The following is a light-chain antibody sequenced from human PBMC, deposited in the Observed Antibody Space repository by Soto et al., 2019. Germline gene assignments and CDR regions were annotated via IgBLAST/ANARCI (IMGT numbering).Light chain of an antibody. CDR3: QQYDSYPLT. CDR2: KAS. J-gene: IGKJ4*01. V-gene: IGKV1-5*03. CDR1: QSISSW. Sequence: EIQMTQSPSTLSASVGDRVTITCPASQSISSWLAWYQHKPGKAPNLLIYKASSLESGVPSRFSGSGSGTEFTLTVSSLQPDDLATYYCQQYDSYPLTFGGGTKVDIK.